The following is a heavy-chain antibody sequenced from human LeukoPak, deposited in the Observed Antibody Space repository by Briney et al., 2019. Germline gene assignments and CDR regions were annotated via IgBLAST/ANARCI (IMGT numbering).Heavy chain of an antibody. V-gene: IGHV1-18*01. CDR3: ARADHDFWSRFNDY. CDR2: ISAYNGNT. J-gene: IGHJ4*02. CDR1: GYTFTSYG. Sequence: ASVNVSCKASGYTFTSYGFTWVRQAPGQGLEWMGWISAYNGNTNYAQKLQGRVTMTTDTSTSTAYMELRSLRSDDTALYYCARADHDFWSRFNDYWGQGTLVTVSS. D-gene: IGHD3-3*01.